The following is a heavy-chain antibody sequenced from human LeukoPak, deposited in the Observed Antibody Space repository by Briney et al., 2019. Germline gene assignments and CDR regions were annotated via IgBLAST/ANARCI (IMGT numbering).Heavy chain of an antibody. CDR2: IYYSGST. Sequence: SETLSLTCTVSGGSISGYYWSWIRQPPGKGLEWIGYIYYSGSTNYNPSLKSRVTISVDTSKNQFSLKLSSVTAADTAVYYCARDSKLRGMDVWGQGTSVTVSS. D-gene: IGHD6-13*01. V-gene: IGHV4-59*01. J-gene: IGHJ6*02. CDR3: ARDSKLRGMDV. CDR1: GGSISGYY.